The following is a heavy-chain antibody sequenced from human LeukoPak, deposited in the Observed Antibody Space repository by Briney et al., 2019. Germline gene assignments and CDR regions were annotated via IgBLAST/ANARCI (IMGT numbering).Heavy chain of an antibody. J-gene: IGHJ6*02. CDR3: ARAFLAAAGYGMDV. CDR1: GGSISSSSYY. V-gene: IGHV4-39*07. Sequence: PSETLSLTCTVSGGSISSSSYYWGWIRQPPGKGLEWIGSIYYSGSTYYNPSLKSRVTISVDTSKNQFSLKLSSVTAADTAVYYCARAFLAAAGYGMDVWGQGTTVTVSS. CDR2: IYYSGST. D-gene: IGHD6-13*01.